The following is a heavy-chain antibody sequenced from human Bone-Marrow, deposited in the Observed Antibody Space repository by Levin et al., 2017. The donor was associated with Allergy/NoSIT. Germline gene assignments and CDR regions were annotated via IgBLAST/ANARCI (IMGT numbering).Heavy chain of an antibody. CDR2: HYRGGAR. Sequence: RAGGSLRLSCAASGFSVSSYYMNWVRQAPGKGLEWVSVHYRGGARYYAESVQGRFTISRDTSENTLYLHMTSLRAEDTAVYYCARYDCPFSHCSTPGFFDLWGRGTLVSVTS. CDR3: ARYDCPFSHCSTPGFFDL. J-gene: IGHJ2*01. CDR1: GFSVSSYY. D-gene: IGHD2-2*01. V-gene: IGHV3-53*01.